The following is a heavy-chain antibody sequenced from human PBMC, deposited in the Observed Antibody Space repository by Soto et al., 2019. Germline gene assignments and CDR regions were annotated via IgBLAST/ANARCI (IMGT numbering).Heavy chain of an antibody. CDR1: GGSISSSSYY. CDR3: ARIVTAMVGPFDY. J-gene: IGHJ4*02. V-gene: IGHV4-39*01. CDR2: IYYSGST. D-gene: IGHD5-18*01. Sequence: KPSETMSLTCTVSGGSISSSSYYWGWIRQPPGKGLEWIGSIYYSGSTYYNPSLKSRVTISVDTSKNQFSLKLSSVTAADTAVYYCARIVTAMVGPFDYWGQGTLVTVSS.